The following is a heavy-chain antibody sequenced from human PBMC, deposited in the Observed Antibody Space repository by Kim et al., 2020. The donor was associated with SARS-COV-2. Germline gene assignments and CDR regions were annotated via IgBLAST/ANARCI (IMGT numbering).Heavy chain of an antibody. CDR3: ARVFGYYDSSGYLDY. CDR2: ISYDGSNK. CDR1: GFTFSSYA. J-gene: IGHJ4*02. Sequence: GGSLRLSCAASGFTFSSYAMHWVRQAPGKGLEWVAVISYDGSNKYYADSVKGRFTISRDNSKNTLYLQMNSLRAEDTAVYYCARVFGYYDSSGYLDYWGQGTLVTVSS. D-gene: IGHD3-22*01. V-gene: IGHV3-30*04.